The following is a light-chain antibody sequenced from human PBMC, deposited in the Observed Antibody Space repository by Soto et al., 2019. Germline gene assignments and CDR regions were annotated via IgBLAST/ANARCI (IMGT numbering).Light chain of an antibody. CDR2: DAS. CDR3: QQYNSYPWT. CDR1: QSISSW. J-gene: IGKJ1*01. V-gene: IGKV1-5*01. Sequence: DIQMTQSPSTLSAFLGDRGTITCRASQSISSWLAWYQQKPGKAPTLLIYDASSLESGVPSRFSGSGSGTEFTLTISSLQPADFATYYCQQYNSYPWTFGQGTKVDI.